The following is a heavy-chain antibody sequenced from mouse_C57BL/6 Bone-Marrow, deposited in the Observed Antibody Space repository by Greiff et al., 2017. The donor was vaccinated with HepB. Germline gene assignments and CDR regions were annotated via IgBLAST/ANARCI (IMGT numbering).Heavy chain of an antibody. D-gene: IGHD2-4*01. CDR2: IYPRSGNT. CDR3: ARVDYDEGAWFAY. J-gene: IGHJ3*01. Sequence: VQLQQSGAELARPGASVKLSCKASGYTFTSYGISWVKQRTGQGLEWIGEIYPRSGNTYYNEKFKGKATLTADKSSSTAYMALRSLTSEDSAVYCCARVDYDEGAWFAYWGQGTLVTVSA. V-gene: IGHV1-81*01. CDR1: GYTFTSYG.